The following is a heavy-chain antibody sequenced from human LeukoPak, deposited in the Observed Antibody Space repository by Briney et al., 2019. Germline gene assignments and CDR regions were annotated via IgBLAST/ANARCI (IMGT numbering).Heavy chain of an antibody. CDR3: ANGKMIVVGSYFDY. V-gene: IGHV3-30*18. Sequence: GGSLRLSCAVSGFTFSSYGMHWVRQAPGKGLEWVSVISYDGSNKYYADSVKGRFTISRDNSKNTLYLQMNSLRAEDTAVYYCANGKMIVVGSYFDYWGQGTLVTVSS. CDR1: GFTFSSYG. J-gene: IGHJ4*02. CDR2: ISYDGSNK. D-gene: IGHD3-22*01.